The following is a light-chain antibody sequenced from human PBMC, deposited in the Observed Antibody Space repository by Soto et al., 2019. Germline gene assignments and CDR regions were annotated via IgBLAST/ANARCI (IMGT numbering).Light chain of an antibody. J-gene: IGLJ2*01. CDR2: RNN. Sequence: QSVLTQPPSASGTPGQRVTVSCSGSSSNIGSNYVFWYQQVPGMAPKLLIYRNNQRPSGVPDRFSASKSGTSASLAISGLRSEDEADYHCAAWDDSLSGLVVFGGGTKLT. CDR1: SSNIGSNY. V-gene: IGLV1-47*01. CDR3: AAWDDSLSGLVV.